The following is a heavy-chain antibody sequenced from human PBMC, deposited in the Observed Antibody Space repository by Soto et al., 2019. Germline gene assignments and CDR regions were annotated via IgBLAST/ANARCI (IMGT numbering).Heavy chain of an antibody. CDR3: VREMIRGFTDY. CDR2: IGANGNPT. J-gene: IGHJ4*02. D-gene: IGHD3-10*01. CDR1: GFTFSTYA. Sequence: PGGSLRLSCSASGFTFSTYAMHWVRRAPGRGLEYVSAIGANGNPTYYAGSMKGRFIVSRDNSKNILYLQMSTLRVEATAIYYCVREMIRGFTDYWGQGTLVTVSS. V-gene: IGHV3-64D*06.